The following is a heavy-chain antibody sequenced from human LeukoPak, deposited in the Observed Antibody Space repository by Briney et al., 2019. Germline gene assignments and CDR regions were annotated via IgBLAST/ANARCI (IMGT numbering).Heavy chain of an antibody. Sequence: PGGSLRLSCATSGFTFSSYSMNWVRQAPGRGLEWVSFISGSSTYIYYADSVKGRFTLSRDNTKRSLSLQMNSLRAEETAVYYCARPGRLNGVPDAFDIWGQGTLVTVSS. D-gene: IGHD6-25*01. CDR1: GFTFSSYS. V-gene: IGHV3-21*01. CDR2: ISGSSTYI. J-gene: IGHJ3*02. CDR3: ARPGRLNGVPDAFDI.